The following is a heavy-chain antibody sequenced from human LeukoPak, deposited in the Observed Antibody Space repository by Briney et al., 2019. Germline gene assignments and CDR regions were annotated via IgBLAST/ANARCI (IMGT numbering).Heavy chain of an antibody. V-gene: IGHV3-30*02. J-gene: IGHJ5*02. CDR2: IRYDGGIK. CDR1: GFIFSSYG. Sequence: GGSLRLSCAASGFIFSSYGMHWVRQAPGKGLEWVAFIRYDGGIKYYADSVKGRFTIFGDNSKNTLYLQMNSLRAEDTAVYYCARDDFWSGYSPYNWFDPWGQGTLVTVSS. D-gene: IGHD3-3*01. CDR3: ARDDFWSGYSPYNWFDP.